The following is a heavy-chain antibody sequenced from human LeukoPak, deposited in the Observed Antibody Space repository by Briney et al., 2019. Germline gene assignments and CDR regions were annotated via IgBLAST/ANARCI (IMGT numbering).Heavy chain of an antibody. CDR2: MNPNSGNT. CDR3: ARGPEQQLVRGDYYGMDV. V-gene: IGHV1-8*01. CDR1: GYTFTSYD. J-gene: IGHJ6*02. Sequence: ASVKVSCKASGYTFTSYDINWVRQATGQGLEWMGWMNPNSGNTGYAQKFQGRVTMTRNTSISTAYMELSSLRSEDTAVYYCARGPEQQLVRGDYYGMDVWGQGTTVTVSS. D-gene: IGHD6-13*01.